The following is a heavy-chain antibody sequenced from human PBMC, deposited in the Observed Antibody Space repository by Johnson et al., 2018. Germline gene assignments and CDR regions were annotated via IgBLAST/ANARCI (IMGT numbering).Heavy chain of an antibody. V-gene: IGHV3-74*01. Sequence: VQLVESGGGVVQXGGSXRLXCAASGFTFSSYWMHWVRQAPGKGLVWVSRINSDGSDTSYADSVKGRFSISRANAKNTLYLQMNSLRVEDTAVYYCARDRGYCSGGSCRNWFDPWGQGTLVTVSS. D-gene: IGHD2-15*01. J-gene: IGHJ5*02. CDR1: GFTFSSYW. CDR3: ARDRGYCSGGSCRNWFDP. CDR2: INSDGSDT.